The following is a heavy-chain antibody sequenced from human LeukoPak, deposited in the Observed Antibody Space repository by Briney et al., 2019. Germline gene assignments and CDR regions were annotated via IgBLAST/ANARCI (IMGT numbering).Heavy chain of an antibody. J-gene: IGHJ6*04. CDR2: ISGSGGST. CDR1: GFTFSTYA. Sequence: PGGSLRLSCAASGFTFSTYAMSWVRQAPGKGLEWVSGISGSGGSTFYADSVKGRFTIPRDNSKNSLYLQMNSLRAEDTAVYYCAELGITMIGGVWGKGTTVTISS. CDR3: AELGITMIGGV. D-gene: IGHD3-10*02. V-gene: IGHV3-23*01.